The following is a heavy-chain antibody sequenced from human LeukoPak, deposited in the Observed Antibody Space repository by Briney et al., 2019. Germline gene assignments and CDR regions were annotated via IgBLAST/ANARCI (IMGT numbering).Heavy chain of an antibody. Sequence: SRTLSLTCTVSGGSISSGGYYWSWIRQQPGKGLEWIGYIYYSGSTYYNPSLKSRVTISVDTSKNQFSLKLSSVTAADTAVYYCARARGLFVVVPAAGPVDYWGQGTLVTVSS. D-gene: IGHD2-2*01. CDR2: IYYSGST. V-gene: IGHV4-31*03. J-gene: IGHJ4*02. CDR1: GGSISSGGYY. CDR3: ARARGLFVVVPAAGPVDY.